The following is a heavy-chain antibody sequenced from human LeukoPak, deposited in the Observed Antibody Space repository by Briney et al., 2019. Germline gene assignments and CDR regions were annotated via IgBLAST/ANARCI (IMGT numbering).Heavy chain of an antibody. Sequence: ASMKVSCKASGYTFTDYYMHWVRQAPGQGLEWMGWINPNSGGTSYAQKFQGRVTLTRDTSISTAYMELSRLTSDDTAVYYCARERYGSGSYYFDYWGQGTLVTVSS. J-gene: IGHJ4*02. V-gene: IGHV1-2*02. CDR3: ARERYGSGSYYFDY. D-gene: IGHD3-10*01. CDR1: GYTFTDYY. CDR2: INPNSGGT.